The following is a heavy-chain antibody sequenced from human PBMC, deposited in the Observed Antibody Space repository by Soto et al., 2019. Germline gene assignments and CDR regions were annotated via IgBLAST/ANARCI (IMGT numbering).Heavy chain of an antibody. J-gene: IGHJ4*02. CDR3: SRGILV. CDR2: ISYGGTT. CDR1: GGAMNSGGYC. D-gene: IGHD2-15*01. V-gene: IGHV4-31*03. Sequence: QVQLQESGPGLVKPSQTLSLTCTVSGGAMNSGGYCWNWIRQHPGEGLEWIGCISYGGTTSYNPTLKSRLTISVNTSKNQSSRMLNSVTAADTAVYYSSRGILVWGQGTLITVSS.